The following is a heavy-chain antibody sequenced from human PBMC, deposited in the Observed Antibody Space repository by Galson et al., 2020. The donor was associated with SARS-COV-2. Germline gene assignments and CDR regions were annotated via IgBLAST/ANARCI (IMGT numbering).Heavy chain of an antibody. CDR1: GFTVSSNY. CDR3: ARSVNLYGGDPFDY. CDR2: TYPGGDT. Sequence: GESLKISCADSGFTVSSNYLSWVRKAPGKGLEWVSVTYPGGDTYYADSVKGRFTFSRDNSRNTLYLQMHSLRVEDTAVYHCARSVNLYGGDPFDYWGQGTLVTVSS. V-gene: IGHV3-53*01. J-gene: IGHJ4*02. D-gene: IGHD2-21*02.